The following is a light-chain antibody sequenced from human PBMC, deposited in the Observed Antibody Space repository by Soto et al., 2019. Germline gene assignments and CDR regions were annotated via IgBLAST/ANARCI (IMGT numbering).Light chain of an antibody. V-gene: IGLV2-14*01. J-gene: IGLJ1*01. CDR3: SSYTSSSSHV. CDR1: SGDVASYNY. CDR2: DVS. Sequence: QSVLTQPASVSGSPGQSITISCSGTSGDVASYNYVSWYQQHPGKAPKLMIHDVSNRPSGVSNRFSGSKSGNTASLTISGLQAEDEADYYCSSYTSSSSHVFGTGTKVTVL.